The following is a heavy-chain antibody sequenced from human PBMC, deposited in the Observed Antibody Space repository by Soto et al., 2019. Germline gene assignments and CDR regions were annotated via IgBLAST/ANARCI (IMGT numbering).Heavy chain of an antibody. J-gene: IGHJ3*02. Sequence: QVQLQQWGAGLLKPSETLSLTCAVYGGSFSGYYWSWIRQPPGKGLEWIGEINHSGSTNYNQSLRSRFTISVDTSKTQFSVKLSSVTAADTAVYYCARAPHPGYGGNLVHAFDIWGQGTMVTVSS. CDR3: ARAPHPGYGGNLVHAFDI. V-gene: IGHV4-34*01. CDR1: GGSFSGYY. D-gene: IGHD4-17*01. CDR2: INHSGST.